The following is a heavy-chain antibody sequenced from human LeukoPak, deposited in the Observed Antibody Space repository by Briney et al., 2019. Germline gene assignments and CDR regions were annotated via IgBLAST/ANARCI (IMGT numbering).Heavy chain of an antibody. CDR2: ISSSSSTI. CDR1: GFTFSSYS. Sequence: QPGGSLRLSCAASGFTFSSYSMNWVRHAPGKGLEWVSYISSSSSTIYYADSVKGRFTISRDNAKNSLYLQMNSLRAEDTAVYYCARDRRDDYGGNSYFDYWGQGTLVTVSS. D-gene: IGHD4-23*01. CDR3: ARDRRDDYGGNSYFDY. V-gene: IGHV3-48*01. J-gene: IGHJ4*02.